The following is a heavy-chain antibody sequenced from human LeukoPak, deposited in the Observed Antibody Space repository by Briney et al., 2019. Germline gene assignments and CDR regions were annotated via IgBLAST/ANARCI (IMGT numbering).Heavy chain of an antibody. D-gene: IGHD5-18*01. V-gene: IGHV3-11*06. CDR2: ISGSSYT. J-gene: IGHJ4*02. CDR1: GFAFSDYY. Sequence: GGSLRLSCAASGFAFSDYYMSWIPQAPGKGLEWVSYISGSSYTNYADSVKGRFTISRDNAKNSLYLQMNSLRAEDTAGYYCARDIPQRGYNYGDDYWGQGTLVTVSS. CDR3: ARDIPQRGYNYGDDY.